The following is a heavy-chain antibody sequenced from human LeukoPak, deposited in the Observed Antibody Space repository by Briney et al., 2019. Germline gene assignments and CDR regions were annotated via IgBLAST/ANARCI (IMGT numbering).Heavy chain of an antibody. CDR1: GGSISSYY. D-gene: IGHD3-22*01. V-gene: IGHV4-59*01. Sequence: SETLSLTCTVSGGSISSYYWTWIRQPPGKGLEWIGYINYNGRTDWRTDYNPSLKSRVTISVDTSKNQFSLKLSSVTAADTAVYYCAKWGYYYDSSGYVAPTDDCWGQGTLVTVSS. CDR3: AKWGYYYDSSGYVAPTDDC. J-gene: IGHJ4*02. CDR2: INYNGRT.